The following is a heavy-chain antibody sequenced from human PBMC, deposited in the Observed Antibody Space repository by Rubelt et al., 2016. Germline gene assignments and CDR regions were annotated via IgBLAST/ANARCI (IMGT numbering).Heavy chain of an antibody. CDR1: GGSISSSSYY. CDR3: AKLNGQWVVPYFDY. Sequence: QLQLQEPGPGLVKPSETLSLTCTVSGGSISSSSYYWGWIRQPPGKGLEWIGSIFYSGSTYYHPSLMSRVTISVVTSMNKFSLTVSSVTAAGTAMYYCAKLNGQWVVPYFDYWGQGTLVAVSS. D-gene: IGHD6-19*01. J-gene: IGHJ4*02. CDR2: IFYSGST. V-gene: IGHV4-39*07.